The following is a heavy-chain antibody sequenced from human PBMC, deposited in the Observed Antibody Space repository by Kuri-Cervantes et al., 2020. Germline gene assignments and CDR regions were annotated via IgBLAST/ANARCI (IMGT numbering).Heavy chain of an antibody. V-gene: IGHV3-30*03. CDR1: GLTFSSYG. D-gene: IGHD3-22*01. CDR3: ARDAGPYYRWVGAFDI. J-gene: IGHJ3*02. Sequence: LSLTCAASGLTFSSYGMHWVRQAPGKGLEWVAVISYDGSNKYYADSVKGRFTISRDNSKNTLYLQMNSLRAEDTAVYYCARDAGPYYRWVGAFDIWGQGTMVTVSS. CDR2: ISYDGSNK.